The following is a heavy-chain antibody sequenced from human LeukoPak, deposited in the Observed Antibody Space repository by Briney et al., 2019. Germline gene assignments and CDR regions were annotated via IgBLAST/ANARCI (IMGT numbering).Heavy chain of an antibody. CDR2: IYHSGST. Sequence: PSETLSLTCAVSGGSISSSNWWSWVRQPPGKGLEWIGEIYHSGSTNYNPSLKSRVTISVDKSKNQFSLKLSSVTAADTAVYYCARALGSSSWSLGYWGQGTLVTVSS. CDR1: GGSISSSNW. J-gene: IGHJ4*02. CDR3: ARALGSSSWSLGY. D-gene: IGHD6-13*01. V-gene: IGHV4-4*02.